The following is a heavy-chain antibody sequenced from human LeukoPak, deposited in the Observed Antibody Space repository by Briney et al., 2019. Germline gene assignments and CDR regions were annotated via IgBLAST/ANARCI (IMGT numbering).Heavy chain of an antibody. D-gene: IGHD3-16*02. CDR2: IRYDGSNK. CDR3: AKDHDYVWGSYHDHYYFDY. J-gene: IGHJ4*02. V-gene: IGHV3-30*02. CDR1: GFTLSSYG. Sequence: GRSLRPSCAASGFTLSSYGMHWVRQAAGNGLEWVAFIRYDGSNKYYADSVKGRFTISRDNSKKTLYLQMNSLRAEDTCVYYCAKDHDYVWGSYHDHYYFDYWGQGTLVTVSS.